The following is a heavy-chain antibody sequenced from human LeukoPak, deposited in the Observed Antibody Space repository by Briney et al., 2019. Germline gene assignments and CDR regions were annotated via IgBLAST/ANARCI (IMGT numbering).Heavy chain of an antibody. CDR2: IKQDGSEK. Sequence: GGSLRLSCAASGFTFSSYWMSWVRQAPGKGLEWVANIKQDGSEKYYVDSVKGRLTISRDNTKNSLYLQMNSLRAEDTAVYYCARYGDYCSSNRRLKGQLYYYYYGMDVWGQGTTGTVFS. J-gene: IGHJ6*02. V-gene: IGHV3-7*01. CDR3: ARYGDYCSSNRRLKGQLYYYYYGMDV. D-gene: IGHD2-2*01. CDR1: GFTFSSYW.